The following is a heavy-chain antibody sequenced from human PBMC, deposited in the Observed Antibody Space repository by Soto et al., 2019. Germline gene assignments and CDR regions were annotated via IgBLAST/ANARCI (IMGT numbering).Heavy chain of an antibody. CDR1: GYTLTELS. J-gene: IGHJ2*01. D-gene: IGHD3-10*01. Sequence: ASVKVSCKVSGYTLTELSMHWVRQAPGKGLEWMGGFDPEDGETIYAQRFQGRVTMTEDTSTDTAYMELSSLRSEDTAVYYCATTMVPFWYFDLWGGVTLVTVSS. CDR3: ATTMVPFWYFDL. CDR2: FDPEDGET. V-gene: IGHV1-24*01.